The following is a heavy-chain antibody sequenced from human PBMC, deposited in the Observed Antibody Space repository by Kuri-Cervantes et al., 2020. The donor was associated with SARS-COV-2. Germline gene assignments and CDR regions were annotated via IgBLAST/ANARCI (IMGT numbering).Heavy chain of an antibody. V-gene: IGHV2-5*02. CDR1: GFSLSTRAVG. J-gene: IGHJ3*02. CDR2: IYWDDAK. D-gene: IGHD6-19*01. Sequence: SGPTLVHPPQTLTLTCPFSGFSLSTRAVGVGWTRQPPGKALEWLALIYWDDAKCYSPSLKSMLNITKDTSKNQVVHTMTDMDPVDTATYYGAQQASCWSPQRHALDIWGQGTMVTV. CDR3: AQQASCWSPQRHALDI.